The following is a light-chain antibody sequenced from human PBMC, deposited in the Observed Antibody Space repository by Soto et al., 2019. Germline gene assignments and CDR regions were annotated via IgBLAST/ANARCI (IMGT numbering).Light chain of an antibody. Sequence: EIVMTQSPATLSVSPGATATLSCRASQSISNTLVWYQQKPGQAPRLLISGASNRATNIPARFRGSGSGTEFTLTISSVQSEDFAVYYCQQYDGWPITFGQGTRLEI. CDR1: QSISNT. V-gene: IGKV3-15*01. J-gene: IGKJ5*01. CDR2: GAS. CDR3: QQYDGWPIT.